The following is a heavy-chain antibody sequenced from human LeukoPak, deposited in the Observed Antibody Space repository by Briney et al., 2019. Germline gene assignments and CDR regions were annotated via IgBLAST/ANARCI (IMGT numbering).Heavy chain of an antibody. J-gene: IGHJ4*02. Sequence: GGSLRLSRAASGFTFSNAWMNWVRQAPGKELEWVGRIKSKTDGGTTDYVAPVKGRFTISRDDSKNTLYLQVNSLNTEDTAVYYCTTGNWGSFSYWGQGTLVTVSS. D-gene: IGHD7-27*01. CDR3: TTGNWGSFSY. CDR1: GFTFSNAW. V-gene: IGHV3-15*01. CDR2: IKSKTDGGTT.